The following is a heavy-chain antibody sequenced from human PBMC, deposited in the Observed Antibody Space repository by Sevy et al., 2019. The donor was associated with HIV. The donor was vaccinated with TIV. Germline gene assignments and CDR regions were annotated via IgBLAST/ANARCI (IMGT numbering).Heavy chain of an antibody. CDR3: ARGGGNGWYYFDY. Sequence: ASVKVSCKASGGIFKTYGFSWVRQAPGQGPEWVGGIIPILGTTNYAQKFQDRVTISADEYTKTVHMELRNLRSEDTGVDYCARGGGNGWYYFDYWGQETLVTVSS. D-gene: IGHD6-19*01. J-gene: IGHJ4*02. CDR1: GGIFKTYG. CDR2: IIPILGTT. V-gene: IGHV1-69*13.